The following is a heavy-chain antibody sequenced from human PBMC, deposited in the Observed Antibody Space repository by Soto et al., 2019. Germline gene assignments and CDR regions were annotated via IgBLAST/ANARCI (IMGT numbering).Heavy chain of an antibody. CDR1: GFTFSTYW. D-gene: IGHD4-17*01. CDR3: TKDRYGGSFIFMDY. V-gene: IGHV3-74*01. J-gene: IGHJ4*02. Sequence: GGSLRLSCAASGFTFSTYWMHWVRQAPGKGLVWVSRINSDGSSAIYADSVKGRFTISRDNVKNILYLQMNSLRAEDTAFYYCTKDRYGGSFIFMDYWGQGALVTVSS. CDR2: INSDGSSA.